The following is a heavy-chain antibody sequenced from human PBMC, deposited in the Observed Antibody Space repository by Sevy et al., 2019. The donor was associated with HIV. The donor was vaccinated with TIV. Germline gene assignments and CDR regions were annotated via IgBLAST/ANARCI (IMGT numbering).Heavy chain of an antibody. V-gene: IGHV3-48*02. D-gene: IGHD6-6*01. Sequence: GGSLRLSCAASGFTFSSYSTNWVRQAPGKGLEWVSYISSSSSTIYYADSVKGRFTISRDNAKNSLYLQMNSLRDEDTAVYYCAARWGSSTIGIYYYYGMDVWGQGTTVTVSS. J-gene: IGHJ6*02. CDR2: ISSSSSTI. CDR3: AARWGSSTIGIYYYYGMDV. CDR1: GFTFSSYS.